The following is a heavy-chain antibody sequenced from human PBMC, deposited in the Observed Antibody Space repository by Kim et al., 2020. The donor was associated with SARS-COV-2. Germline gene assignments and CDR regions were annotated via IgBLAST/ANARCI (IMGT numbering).Heavy chain of an antibody. CDR3: ARDLREIAPDDPLGHYYYGMDV. D-gene: IGHD3-16*01. V-gene: IGHV4-59*13. CDR2: IYYSGST. J-gene: IGHJ6*02. Sequence: SETLSLTCTVSGGSISSYYWSWIRQPPGKGLEWIGYIYYSGSTNYNPSLKSRVTISVDTSKNQFSLKLSSVTAADTAVYYCARDLREIAPDDPLGHYYYGMDVWGQGTTVTVSS. CDR1: GGSISSYY.